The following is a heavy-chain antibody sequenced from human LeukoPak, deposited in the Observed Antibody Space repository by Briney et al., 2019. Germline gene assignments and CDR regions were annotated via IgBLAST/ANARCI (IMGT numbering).Heavy chain of an antibody. Sequence: GGSLRLSCAASGFTFSSYAMSWVRQAPGKGLEWLSGISGSGGSTYYADSVKGRFTISRDNSKNTLYLQMNSLRAEDTAVYYCAKEGCSGGSCYGYYYYMDVWGKGTTVTVSS. CDR2: ISGSGGST. V-gene: IGHV3-23*01. CDR3: AKEGCSGGSCYGYYYYMDV. D-gene: IGHD2-15*01. J-gene: IGHJ6*03. CDR1: GFTFSSYA.